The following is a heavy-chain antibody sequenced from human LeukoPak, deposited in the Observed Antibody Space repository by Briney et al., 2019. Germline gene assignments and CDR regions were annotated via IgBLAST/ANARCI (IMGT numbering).Heavy chain of an antibody. Sequence: SGGSLRLSCAASGFTFSSYAMSWVRQAPGKGLEWVAVISYDGSNKYYADSVKGRFTISRDNSKNTLYLQMNSLRAEDTAVYYCARDNTFTYSSSWYDGGYFDYWGQGTLVTVSS. CDR2: ISYDGSNK. J-gene: IGHJ4*02. D-gene: IGHD6-13*01. CDR3: ARDNTFTYSSSWYDGGYFDY. V-gene: IGHV3-30-3*01. CDR1: GFTFSSYA.